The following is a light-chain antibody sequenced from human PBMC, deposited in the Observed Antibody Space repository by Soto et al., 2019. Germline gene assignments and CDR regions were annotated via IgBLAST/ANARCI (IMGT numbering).Light chain of an antibody. CDR3: QQYNNWTPIT. V-gene: IGKV3D-15*01. CDR1: QSVSSN. J-gene: IGKJ5*01. CDR2: GAS. Sequence: EIGMSQSPATLSVSPGERATLSCRASQSVSSNLAWYQQKPGQAPRLLIYGASTRATGIPARFSGSGSGTEFTLSISGLQSVDSAVYYCQQYNNWTPITFGQGTRLEIK.